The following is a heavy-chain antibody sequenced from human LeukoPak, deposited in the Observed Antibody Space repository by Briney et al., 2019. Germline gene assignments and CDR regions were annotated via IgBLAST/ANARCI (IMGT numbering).Heavy chain of an antibody. CDR2: FYYSGST. V-gene: IGHV4-59*01. Sequence: SETLSLTCTVSGGSISSYYWNWIRQPPGKGLEWIGYFYYSGSTNYNPSLKSRVTISGDTPKNQFSLKLISVTAAATAVYDCPIEEKTAYDILTGYQGNDAFDIWGQGTMVTVSS. J-gene: IGHJ3*02. D-gene: IGHD3-9*01. CDR1: GGSISSYY. CDR3: PIEEKTAYDILTGYQGNDAFDI.